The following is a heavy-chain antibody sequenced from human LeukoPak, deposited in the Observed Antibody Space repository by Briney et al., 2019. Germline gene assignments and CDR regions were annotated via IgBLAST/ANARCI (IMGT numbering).Heavy chain of an antibody. CDR1: GFTFGSYG. Sequence: GGSLRLSCAASGFTFGSYGMHWVRQAPGKGLEWVTFIRSDGSNKYYADSVKGRFTISRDNSKNTLYLQMNSLRAEDTAVYYCAKDADSSSWSYYYYYYMDVWGKGTTVTISS. CDR3: AKDADSSSWSYYYYYYMDV. J-gene: IGHJ6*03. D-gene: IGHD6-13*01. CDR2: IRSDGSNK. V-gene: IGHV3-30*02.